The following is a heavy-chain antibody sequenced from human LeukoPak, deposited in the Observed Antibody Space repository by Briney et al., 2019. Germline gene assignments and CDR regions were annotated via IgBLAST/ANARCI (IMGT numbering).Heavy chain of an antibody. J-gene: IGHJ4*02. CDR2: ISGSGDST. V-gene: IGHV3-23*01. CDR1: GFTFSSFA. Sequence: PGGSLRLSCAASGFTFSSFAMSWVRQAPGKGLEWVSGISGSGDSTYYADSVKGRFTISRDNSKNTLYLQMNSLRAEDTAVYYCARGEYYYDGGYWGQGTLVTVSS. D-gene: IGHD3-22*01. CDR3: ARGEYYYDGGY.